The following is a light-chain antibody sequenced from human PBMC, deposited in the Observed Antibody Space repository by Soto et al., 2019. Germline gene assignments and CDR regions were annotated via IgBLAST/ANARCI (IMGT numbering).Light chain of an antibody. CDR2: DVS. CDR3: VSYTTSTSYV. Sequence: QSALTQPASVSGSPGQSITISCTGTSSDVGGYIYVSWYQQHPGKAPKLMIYDVSNRPSGVSNRFSGSKSGNTASLTISGLQAEDEADYYCVSYTTSTSYVFGTGTQLTVL. CDR1: SSDVGGYIY. V-gene: IGLV2-14*01. J-gene: IGLJ1*01.